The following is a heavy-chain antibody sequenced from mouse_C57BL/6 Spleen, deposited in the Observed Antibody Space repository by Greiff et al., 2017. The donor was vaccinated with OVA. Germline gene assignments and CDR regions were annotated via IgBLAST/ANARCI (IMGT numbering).Heavy chain of an antibody. CDR2: INPNNGGT. J-gene: IGHJ2*01. Sequence: EVKLVESGPELVKPGASVKMSCKASGYTFTDYNMHWVKQSHGKSLEWIGYINPNNGGTSYNQKFKGKATLTVNKSSSTAYMELRSLTSEDSAVYYCARDYYGSSRDYWGQGTTLTVSS. D-gene: IGHD1-1*01. CDR3: ARDYYGSSRDY. V-gene: IGHV1-22*01. CDR1: GYTFTDYN.